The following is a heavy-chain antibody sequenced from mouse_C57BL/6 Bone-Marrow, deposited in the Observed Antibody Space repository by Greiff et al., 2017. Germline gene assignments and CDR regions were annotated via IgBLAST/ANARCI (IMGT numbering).Heavy chain of an antibody. V-gene: IGHV1-76*01. D-gene: IGHD1-1*01. CDR1: GYTFTDYY. CDR2: IYPGSGNT. CDR3: ARSRTYYYGSSYFDY. J-gene: IGHJ2*01. Sequence: VQLVESGAELVRPGASVKLSCKASGYTFTDYYINWVKQRPGQGLEWIARIYPGSGNTYYNEKFKGKATLTAEKSSSTAYMQLSSLTSEDSAVYCCARSRTYYYGSSYFDYWGQGTTLTVSS.